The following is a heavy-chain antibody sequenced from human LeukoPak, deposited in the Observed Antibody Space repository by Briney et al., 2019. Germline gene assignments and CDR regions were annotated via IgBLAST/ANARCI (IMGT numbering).Heavy chain of an antibody. J-gene: IGHJ4*02. CDR1: GFTFSNYA. Sequence: GGSLRLSCAASGFTFSNYAMHWVRQAPGKGLEWVSLISSGGTYAYYADSVKGRFTISRDNSKNTLYLQLNSLRAEDTAVYYCARDSTYYYDSGSSGHHYFDSWGQGTLVTASS. CDR2: ISSGGTYA. V-gene: IGHV3-30*01. CDR3: ARDSTYYYDSGSSGHHYFDS. D-gene: IGHD3-10*01.